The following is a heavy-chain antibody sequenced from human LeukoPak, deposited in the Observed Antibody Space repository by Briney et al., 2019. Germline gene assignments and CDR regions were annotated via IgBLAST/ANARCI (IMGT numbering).Heavy chain of an antibody. D-gene: IGHD3-22*01. V-gene: IGHV3-23*01. J-gene: IGHJ4*02. CDR1: GFTFSSYA. Sequence: SGGSLRLSCAASGFTFSSYAMSWVRQALGKGLEWVSAISGSGGSTYYADSVKGRFTISRDNSKNTLYLQMNSLRAEDTAVYYCAKSISDSSGYFLFDYWGQGTLVTVSS. CDR2: ISGSGGST. CDR3: AKSISDSSGYFLFDY.